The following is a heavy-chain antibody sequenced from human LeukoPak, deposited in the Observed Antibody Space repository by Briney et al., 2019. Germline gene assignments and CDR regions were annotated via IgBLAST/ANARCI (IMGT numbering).Heavy chain of an antibody. Sequence: ASVKVSCKASGYTFTSYGISWVRQAPGQGLEWMGWISAYNGNTNYAQKFQGRVTITADESTSTAYMELSSLRSEDTAVYYCARDFNPTSHAIGYWGQGTLVTVSS. J-gene: IGHJ4*02. CDR1: GYTFTSYG. D-gene: IGHD2-2*01. CDR3: ARDFNPTSHAIGY. V-gene: IGHV1-18*01. CDR2: ISAYNGNT.